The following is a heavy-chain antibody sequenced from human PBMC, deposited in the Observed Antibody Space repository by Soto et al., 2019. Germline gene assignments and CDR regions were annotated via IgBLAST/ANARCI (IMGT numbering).Heavy chain of an antibody. Sequence: QVQLVQPGVEVKNPGASVKLSCEASGYSFTTYAIPWVRQAPGQRLEWMGWIHAGNGDLQYSQNLQGRVTLTRDTSARTTYMELSSLRSEDTAIYYCARDSGAGSLHYWGQGTLVAVSS. J-gene: IGHJ4*02. D-gene: IGHD3-10*01. CDR1: GYSFTTYA. CDR2: IHAGNGDL. V-gene: IGHV1-3*01. CDR3: ARDSGAGSLHY.